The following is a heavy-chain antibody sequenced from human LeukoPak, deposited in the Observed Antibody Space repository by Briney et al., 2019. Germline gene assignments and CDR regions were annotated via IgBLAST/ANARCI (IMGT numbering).Heavy chain of an antibody. J-gene: IGHJ5*02. V-gene: IGHV1-18*01. CDR2: ISAYNGNT. Sequence: ASVKVSYKASGYTFTSYGISWVRQAPGQGLEWMGWISAYNGNTNYAQKLQGRVTMTTDTSTSTAYMELRSLRSDDTAVYYCVTTVTTSWFDPWGQGTLVTVSS. CDR3: VTTVTTSWFDP. CDR1: GYTFTSYG. D-gene: IGHD4-17*01.